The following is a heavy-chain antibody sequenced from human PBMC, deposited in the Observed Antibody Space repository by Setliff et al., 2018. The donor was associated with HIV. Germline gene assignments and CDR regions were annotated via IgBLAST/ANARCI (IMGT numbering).Heavy chain of an antibody. CDR2: ITSNLNY. V-gene: IGHV3-11*06. J-gene: IGHJ4*02. CDR3: AKGDSFVFSYVYPDY. Sequence: GGSLRLSCAASGFTFSDYYMSWVRQAPGKGLEWVSSITSNLNYKYADSVKGRFTISRDNTKNSLYLQMNSLRAEDTAVYYCAKGDSFVFSYVYPDYWGPGTLVTVSS. D-gene: IGHD3-22*01. CDR1: GFTFSDYY.